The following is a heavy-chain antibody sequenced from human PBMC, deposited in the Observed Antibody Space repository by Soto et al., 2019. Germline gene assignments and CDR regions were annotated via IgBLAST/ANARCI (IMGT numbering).Heavy chain of an antibody. CDR3: ARVPAAIDYYYGMDV. Sequence: SETLSLTCTVSGGSISSYYWSWIRQPPGKGLEWIGYIYYSGSTNYNPSLKRRVTISVDTSKNQFSLELSSVTAADTAGNFFARVPAAIDYYYGMDVWGQGTTVTVSS. D-gene: IGHD2-2*01. CDR1: GGSISSYY. J-gene: IGHJ6*02. CDR2: IYYSGST. V-gene: IGHV4-59*01.